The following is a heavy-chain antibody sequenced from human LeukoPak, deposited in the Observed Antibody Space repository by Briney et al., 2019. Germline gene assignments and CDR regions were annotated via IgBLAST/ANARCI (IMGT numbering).Heavy chain of an antibody. D-gene: IGHD3-10*01. CDR1: GYIFTSYW. J-gene: IGHJ4*02. CDR3: AKYGYYYGSGSIDY. V-gene: IGHV5-51*01. CDR2: IYPGDSDT. Sequence: PGASLQISCEGAGYIFTSYWIGWGRQLPGKGLEWMGIIYPGDSDTRYSPSFQGQVTISADKSISTAYLQWSSLKASDTAMYYCAKYGYYYGSGSIDYWGQGTLVTVSS.